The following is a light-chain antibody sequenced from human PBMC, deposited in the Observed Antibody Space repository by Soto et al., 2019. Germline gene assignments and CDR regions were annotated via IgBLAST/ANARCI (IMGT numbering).Light chain of an antibody. CDR2: ASS. J-gene: IGKJ5*01. CDR3: MQGTHWPIT. CDR1: QGIGTY. V-gene: IGKV1-9*01. Sequence: SQLTQSPSSLSASVGDRVTVTCRASQGIGTYLVWYQQKRGKAPTVLIYASSTLQTGVPDRFSGSGSGTDFTLKISSVEAEDVGVYYCMQGTHWPITFGQGTRLEIK.